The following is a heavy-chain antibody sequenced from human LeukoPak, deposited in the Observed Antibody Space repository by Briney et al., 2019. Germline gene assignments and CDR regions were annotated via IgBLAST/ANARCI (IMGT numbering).Heavy chain of an antibody. V-gene: IGHV1-2*02. D-gene: IGHD6-13*01. CDR2: INPNSGGT. J-gene: IGHJ4*02. CDR3: ARVPGYSSSWYQLDY. CDR1: GYTFTGYY. Sequence: ASVKVSFKASGYTFTGYYMHWVRQAPGQGLEWMGWINPNSGGTNYAQKFQGRVTMTRDTSISTAYMELSRLRSDDTAVYYCARVPGYSSSWYQLDYWGQGTLVTVSS.